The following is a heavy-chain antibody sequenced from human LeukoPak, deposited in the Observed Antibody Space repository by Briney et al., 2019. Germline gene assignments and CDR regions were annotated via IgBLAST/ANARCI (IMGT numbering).Heavy chain of an antibody. CDR1: GFTFGDYA. V-gene: IGHV3-9*01. CDR2: ISWNSGSI. CDR3: AKGYYYDSSPHLDY. Sequence: PGGSLRLSCTASGFTFGDYAMSWVRQAPGKGLEWVSGISWNSGSIGYADSVKGRFTISRDNAKNSLYLQMNSLRAEDTALYYCAKGYYYDSSPHLDYWGQGTLVTVSS. D-gene: IGHD3-22*01. J-gene: IGHJ4*02.